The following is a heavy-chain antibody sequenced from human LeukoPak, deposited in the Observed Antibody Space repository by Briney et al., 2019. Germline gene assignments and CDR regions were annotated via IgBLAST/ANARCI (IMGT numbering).Heavy chain of an antibody. CDR3: ARERTGTTARNYYMDV. J-gene: IGHJ6*03. CDR1: GFTFSSYA. Sequence: TIGRSLRLSCAASGFTFSSYAMHWVRQAPGKGLEWVSSISSSSSYIYYADSVKGRFTISRDNAKNSLYLQMNSLRAEDTAVYYCARERTGTTARNYYMDVWGKGTTVTVSS. CDR2: ISSSSSYI. D-gene: IGHD1-1*01. V-gene: IGHV3-21*01.